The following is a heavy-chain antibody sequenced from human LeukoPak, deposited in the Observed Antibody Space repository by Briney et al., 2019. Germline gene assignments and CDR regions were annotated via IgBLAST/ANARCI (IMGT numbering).Heavy chain of an antibody. CDR1: GFTFSSYA. CDR3: AKDTTEGAVAVTFDY. J-gene: IGHJ4*02. D-gene: IGHD6-19*01. CDR2: ISGSGGST. V-gene: IGHV3-23*01. Sequence: GGSLRLSCAAAGFTFSSYAMSWVRQAPGRGLEWVAAISGSGGSTYYADSVTGRFTIYRDNSKNTLYLQMNSLSAEDTAVYYCAKDTTEGAVAVTFDYWGQGALVTVSS.